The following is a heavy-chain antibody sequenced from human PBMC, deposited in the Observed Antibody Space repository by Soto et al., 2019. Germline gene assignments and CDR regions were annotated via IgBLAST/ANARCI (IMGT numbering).Heavy chain of an antibody. V-gene: IGHV4-59*01. D-gene: IGHD3-10*01. CDR1: GGSISSYY. Sequence: TLSLTCTVSGGSISSYYWSWIRQPPGKGLEWIGYIYYSGSTNYNPSLKSRVTISVDTSKNQFSLKLSSVTAADTAVYYCATLWFGEDNWFDPWGQGTLVTVS. J-gene: IGHJ5*02. CDR2: IYYSGST. CDR3: ATLWFGEDNWFDP.